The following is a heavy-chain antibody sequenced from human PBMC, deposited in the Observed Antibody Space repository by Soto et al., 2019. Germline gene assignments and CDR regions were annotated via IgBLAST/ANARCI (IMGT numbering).Heavy chain of an antibody. CDR3: AYGDSRGPFDS. CDR2: IYSSGST. J-gene: IGHJ4*02. D-gene: IGHD4-17*01. CDR1: GCSISSYY. Sequence: PSETLALPCAVSGCSISSYYWSWIRQPPGKGLEWIGYIYSSGSTNYNPSLKSRVTISVDTSKNQFSLKLSSVTAADTAVYYCAYGDSRGPFDSWGQGTLVTVYS. V-gene: IGHV4-59*01.